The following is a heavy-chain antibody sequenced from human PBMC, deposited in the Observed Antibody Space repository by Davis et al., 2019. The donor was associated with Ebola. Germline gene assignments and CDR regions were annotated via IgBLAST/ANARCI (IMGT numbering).Heavy chain of an antibody. J-gene: IGHJ4*02. CDR1: GGSISSYY. Sequence: PSETLSLTCTVSGGSISSYYWSWIRQPAGKGLEWIGRIYTSGSTNYNPSLKSRVTMSVDTSKNQFSLKPSSVTAADTAVYYCAREGGSYPVINFDYWGQGTLVTVSS. V-gene: IGHV4-4*07. D-gene: IGHD1-26*01. CDR3: AREGGSYPVINFDY. CDR2: IYTSGST.